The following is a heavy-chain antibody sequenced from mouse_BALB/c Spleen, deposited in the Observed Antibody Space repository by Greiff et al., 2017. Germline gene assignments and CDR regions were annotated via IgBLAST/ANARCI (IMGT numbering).Heavy chain of an antibody. Sequence: QVQLQQPGAELVKPGASVKMSCKASGYTFTSYNMHWVKQTPGQGLEWIGAIYPGNGDTSYNQKFKGKATLTADKSSSTAYMQLSSLTSEDSAVYYCAGADRYDKDYFDYWGQGTTLTVSS. J-gene: IGHJ2*01. CDR1: GYTFTSYN. V-gene: IGHV1-12*01. D-gene: IGHD2-14*01. CDR3: AGADRYDKDYFDY. CDR2: IYPGNGDT.